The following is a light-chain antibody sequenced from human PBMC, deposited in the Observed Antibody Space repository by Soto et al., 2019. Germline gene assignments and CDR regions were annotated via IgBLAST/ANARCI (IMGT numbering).Light chain of an antibody. Sequence: QSALTQPASVSGSPGQSITISCTGTSSDVGSNNHVSWYQQHPGKAPKLIIYDVSNRPSGVSDRFSGSKSGYTASLTISGLQAEDEAEYWCKSYTSTSTYVFGTGTKLTVL. CDR1: SSDVGSNNH. J-gene: IGLJ1*01. CDR2: DVS. V-gene: IGLV2-14*01. CDR3: KSYTSTSTYV.